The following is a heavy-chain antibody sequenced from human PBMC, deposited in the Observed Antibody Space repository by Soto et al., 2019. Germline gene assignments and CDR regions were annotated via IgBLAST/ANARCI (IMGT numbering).Heavy chain of an antibody. D-gene: IGHD3-16*02. CDR1: GFTLSMSA. CDR3: AKDRGIIVKAGDAFDV. J-gene: IGHJ3*01. CDR2: ISDSGDRR. Sequence: PGGSLRLSCASSGFTLSMSAVNWACQAPGTGLEWVSYISDSGDRRYYADSVKGRFTISRHGTKNTESLQMDTLRSEDTAVYYCAKDRGIIVKAGDAFDVWGQGTKVTVSS. V-gene: IGHV3-23*01.